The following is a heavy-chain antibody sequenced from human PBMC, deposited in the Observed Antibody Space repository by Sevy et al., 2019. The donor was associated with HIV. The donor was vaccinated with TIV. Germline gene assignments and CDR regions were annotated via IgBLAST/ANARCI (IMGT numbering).Heavy chain of an antibody. CDR3: TNLHGSRHQ. J-gene: IGHJ4*02. D-gene: IGHD2-15*01. Sequence: GGSLRLSCAASGFPFSSYGMHWVRQAPGKGLEWVAFISYDGSNKYYEDSVKGRFTISRDNTKNTLYLQMNSLRAEDTAVYYCTNLHGSRHQWGQGTLVTVSS. V-gene: IGHV3-30*18. CDR1: GFPFSSYG. CDR2: ISYDGSNK.